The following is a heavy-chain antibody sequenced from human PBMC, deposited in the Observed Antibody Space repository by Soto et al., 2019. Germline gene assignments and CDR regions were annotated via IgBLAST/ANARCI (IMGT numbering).Heavy chain of an antibody. CDR1: GYTFTSYG. J-gene: IGHJ6*03. V-gene: IGHV1-18*01. CDR3: AKKNPPSGDSPPNYYYYYNWDV. D-gene: IGHD4-17*01. CDR2: ISAYNGNT. Sequence: GASVKVSCKASGYTFTSYGISWVRQAPGQGLEWMGWISAYNGNTNYAQKLQGRVTMTTDTSTSTAYMELRSLRSDDTAVYYCAKKNPPSGDSPPNYYYYYNWDVGEKGPR.